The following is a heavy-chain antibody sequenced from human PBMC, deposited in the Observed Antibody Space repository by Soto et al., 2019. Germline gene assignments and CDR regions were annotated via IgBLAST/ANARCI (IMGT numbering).Heavy chain of an antibody. D-gene: IGHD6-13*01. CDR3: AREPSCRWSFDY. J-gene: IGHJ4*02. Sequence: QLQLQESGSGLVKPSQTLSLTCAVSGGSISSGGYSWSWIRQPPGKGLEWIGYIYYSGSTYYNPSVKILITISVDRYKNHFSLKLSYVTAAETAVYYCAREPSCRWSFDYWGQPTLVTVSS. CDR2: IYYSGST. CDR1: GGSISSGGYS. V-gene: IGHV4-30-2*01.